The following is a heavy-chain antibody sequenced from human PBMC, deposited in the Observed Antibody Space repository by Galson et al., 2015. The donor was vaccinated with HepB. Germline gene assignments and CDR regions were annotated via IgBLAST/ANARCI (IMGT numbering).Heavy chain of an antibody. D-gene: IGHD5-24*01. CDR3: ARGSEMATIESLDSFDY. CDR1: GGTFSSYA. J-gene: IGHJ4*02. V-gene: IGHV1-69*13. Sequence: SVKVSCKASGGTFSSYAISWVRQAPGQGLEWMGWIIPIFGTANYAQKFQGRVTITADESTSTAYMELSSLRSEDTAVYYCARGSEMATIESLDSFDYWGQGTLVTVSS. CDR2: IIPIFGTA.